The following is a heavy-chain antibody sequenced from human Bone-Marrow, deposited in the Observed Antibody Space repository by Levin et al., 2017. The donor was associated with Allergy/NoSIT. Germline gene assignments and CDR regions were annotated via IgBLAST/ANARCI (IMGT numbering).Heavy chain of an antibody. J-gene: IGHJ4*02. CDR3: ARRFSGYERLDY. V-gene: IGHV5-51*01. D-gene: IGHD5-12*01. CDR2: VYPGDSDT. CDR1: GYNFAKSW. Sequence: GESLKISCKASGYNFAKSWIGWVRQMPGKGLEWMGIVYPGDSDTRYSPSFQGQVTISVDKSINTAYLQWTRLKASDTATYYCARRFSGYERLDYWGQGALVIVSS.